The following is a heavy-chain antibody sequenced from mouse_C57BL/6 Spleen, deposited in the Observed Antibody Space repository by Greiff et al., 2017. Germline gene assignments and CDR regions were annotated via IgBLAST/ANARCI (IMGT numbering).Heavy chain of an antibody. D-gene: IGHD1-1*01. CDR2: IDPSDSYT. CDR1: GYTFTSYW. V-gene: IGHV1-59*01. Sequence: QVQLQQPGAELVRPGTSVKLSCKASGYTFTSYWMHWVKQRPGQGLEWIGVIDPSDSYTNYNQKFKGKATLTVDTSSSTAYMKLSSLTSEDSAVYYCARTIYYGSSHYYAMDYWGQGTSVTVSS. CDR3: ARTIYYGSSHYYAMDY. J-gene: IGHJ4*01.